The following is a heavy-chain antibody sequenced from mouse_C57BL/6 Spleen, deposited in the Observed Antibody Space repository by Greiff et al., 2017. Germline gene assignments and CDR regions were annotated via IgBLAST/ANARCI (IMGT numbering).Heavy chain of an antibody. CDR2: INPSTGGT. CDR3: ARVETGYFDY. Sequence: VQLQQSGPELVKPGASVKISCKASGYSFTGYYMNWVKQSPEKSLEWIGEINPSTGGTTYNQKFKAKATLTVDKSSSTAYIQLKSLTSEDSAVYYCARVETGYFDYWGQGTTLTVSS. CDR1: GYSFTGYY. J-gene: IGHJ2*01. V-gene: IGHV1-42*01. D-gene: IGHD4-1*01.